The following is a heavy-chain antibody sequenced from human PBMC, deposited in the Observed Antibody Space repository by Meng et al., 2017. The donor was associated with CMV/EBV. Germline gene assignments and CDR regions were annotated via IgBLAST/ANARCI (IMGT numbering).Heavy chain of an antibody. J-gene: IGHJ6*02. CDR2: IYYSGST. V-gene: IGHV4-39*07. CDR1: GGSISSSSYY. D-gene: IGHD3-10*01. CDR3: ARGLREFYYYYGMDV. Sequence: ETLSLTCTVSGGSISSSSYYWGWIRQPPGKGLEWIGSIYYSGSTYYNPSLKSRVTISVDTSKNQFSLKLSSVTAADTAVYYCARGLREFYYYYGMDVWGQGTTVTVSS.